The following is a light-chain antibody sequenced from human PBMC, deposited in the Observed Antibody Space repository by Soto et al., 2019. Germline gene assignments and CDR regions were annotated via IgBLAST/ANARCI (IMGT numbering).Light chain of an antibody. CDR2: KDS. V-gene: IGLV3-25*03. J-gene: IGLJ3*02. CDR3: QSAERV. Sequence: SYELTQPPSVSVXPGQTARIXCSGDALPKQYAYWYQQKPGQAPVVVIYKDSERSSGIPERFSGSSSGTTVTLTISGVQAEDEADYYCQSAERVFGGGTKLTVL. CDR1: ALPKQY.